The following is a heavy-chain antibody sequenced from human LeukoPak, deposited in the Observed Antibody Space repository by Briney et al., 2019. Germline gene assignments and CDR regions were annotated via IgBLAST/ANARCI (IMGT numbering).Heavy chain of an antibody. J-gene: IGHJ4*02. Sequence: PGGSLRLSCAASGFTFSSYAMSWVRQAPGRGLDWVSAVSGSGGSTYYADSVKGRFTISRDNSKNTLSLQMNSLRAEDTAVYYCAKDQSYSSGWYDYWGQGTLVTVSS. CDR3: AKDQSYSSGWYDY. CDR1: GFTFSSYA. D-gene: IGHD6-19*01. V-gene: IGHV3-23*01. CDR2: VSGSGGST.